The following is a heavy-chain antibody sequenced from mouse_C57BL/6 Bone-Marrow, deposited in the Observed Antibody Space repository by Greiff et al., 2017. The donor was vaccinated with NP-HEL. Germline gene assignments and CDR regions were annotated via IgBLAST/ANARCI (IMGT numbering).Heavy chain of an antibody. CDR1: GYTFTSYW. V-gene: IGHV1-52*01. CDR2: IDPSDSET. Sequence: QVQLQQPGAELVRPGSSVKLSCKASGYTFTSYWMHWVKQRPIQGLEWIGNIDPSDSETHYNQKFQDKATLTVDKSSSTAYMQLSSLTSEDSAVYYCARRKKKTAQATYYAMDYWGQGTSVTVSS. J-gene: IGHJ4*01. D-gene: IGHD3-2*02. CDR3: ARRKKKTAQATYYAMDY.